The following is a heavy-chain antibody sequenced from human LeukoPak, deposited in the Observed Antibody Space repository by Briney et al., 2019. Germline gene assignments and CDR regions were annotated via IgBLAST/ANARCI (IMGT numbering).Heavy chain of an antibody. CDR1: GFIFSDYY. Sequence: GGSPRLSCAASGFIFSDYYMSWIRQAPGKGLEWVSYISSTGSAIYYADSVKGRFTISRDNAKNSVFLQINSLRAEDTAVYYCARRYCTNTYCLHFDYWGQGTLVTVSS. CDR3: ARRYCTNTYCLHFDY. CDR2: ISSTGSAI. V-gene: IGHV3-11*01. J-gene: IGHJ4*02. D-gene: IGHD2-8*01.